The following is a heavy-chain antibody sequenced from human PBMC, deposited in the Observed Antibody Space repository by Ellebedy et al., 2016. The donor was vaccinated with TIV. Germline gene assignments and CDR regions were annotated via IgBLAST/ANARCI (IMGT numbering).Heavy chain of an antibody. CDR3: ARDPGGGGDYGDNWFDP. V-gene: IGHV3-66*01. Sequence: GESLKISCAASGFTVSDYFMTWVRQAPGKGLGWVSLIYKNGGTNYTDSVNGRFTITRDDSKNTLYLQMNSLRAEDTAVYYCARDPGGGGDYGDNWFDPWGQGTLVTVSS. CDR2: IYKNGGT. CDR1: GFTVSDYF. J-gene: IGHJ5*02. D-gene: IGHD3-16*01.